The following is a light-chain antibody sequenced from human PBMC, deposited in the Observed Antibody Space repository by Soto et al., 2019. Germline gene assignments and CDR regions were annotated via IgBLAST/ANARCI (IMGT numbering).Light chain of an antibody. CDR3: SSYTTSNTRQIV. CDR1: SIDVGGYNY. J-gene: IGLJ1*01. V-gene: IGLV2-14*01. CDR2: DVS. Sequence: QSALTQPASVSGSPGQSITISCTGTSIDVGGYNYVSWYQQHPGKAPKFMIYDVSNRPSGVSNRFSGSKSGNTASLTISGLKAEDEADYYCSSYTTSNTRQIVFGTGTKLTVL.